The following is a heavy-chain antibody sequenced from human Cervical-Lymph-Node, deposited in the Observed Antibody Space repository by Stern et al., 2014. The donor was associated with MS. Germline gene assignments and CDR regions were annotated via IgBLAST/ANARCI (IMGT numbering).Heavy chain of an antibody. CDR3: ARDRRTTKFFDF. CDR2: IRSDGSTK. J-gene: IGHJ4*02. D-gene: IGHD4-11*01. CDR1: GFTFSAYC. V-gene: IGHV3-33*08. Sequence: VQLEESGGGVVRPGRSLRLSCVASGFTFSAYCIHWVRQAPGKGLEWVAIIRSDGSTKDNADSVKGRFTISRDKSKNTLYLQMTSLRPDDTAVYYGARDRRTTKFFDFGGQGARVTVAS.